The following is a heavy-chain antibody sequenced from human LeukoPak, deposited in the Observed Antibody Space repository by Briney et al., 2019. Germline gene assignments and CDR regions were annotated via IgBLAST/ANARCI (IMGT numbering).Heavy chain of an antibody. V-gene: IGHV4-34*01. CDR1: GGSFSGYY. CDR2: INHSGST. Sequence: PSETLSLTCAVYGGSFSGYYWSWIRQPPGKGLEWIGEINHSGSTNYNPSLKSRVTISVDTSSNQFSLKLTSVTAADTAVYYCARLVPPGWFDPWGQGTLVTVSS. J-gene: IGHJ5*02. CDR3: ARLVPPGWFDP.